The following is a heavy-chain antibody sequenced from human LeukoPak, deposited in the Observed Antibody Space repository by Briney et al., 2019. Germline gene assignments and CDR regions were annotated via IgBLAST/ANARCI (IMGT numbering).Heavy chain of an antibody. D-gene: IGHD1-1*01. CDR2: IYYSGST. J-gene: IGHJ5*02. V-gene: IGHV4-39*01. CDR1: GGSISSSSYY. Sequence: PSETLSLTCTVFGGSISSSSYYWGWIRQPPGKGLEWIGSIYYSGSTYYNPSLKSRVTISVDTSKNQFSLKLSSVTAADTAVYYCARHPNWNDQLNWFDPWGQGTLVTVSS. CDR3: ARHPNWNDQLNWFDP.